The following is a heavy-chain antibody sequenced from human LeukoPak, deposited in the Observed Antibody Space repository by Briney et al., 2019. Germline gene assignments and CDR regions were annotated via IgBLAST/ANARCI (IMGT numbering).Heavy chain of an antibody. J-gene: IGHJ4*02. V-gene: IGHV4-59*05. D-gene: IGHD3-3*01. Sequence: SETLSLTCTVSGGSISSYYWSWIRQPPGKGLEWIGGIHYSGNTYYNPSLKSRVTISIDTSKNQFSLKLSSVTAADTAVYYCARLGAGPTYYDFWSGYSSFYFDYWGQGTPVTVSS. CDR2: IHYSGNT. CDR3: ARLGAGPTYYDFWSGYSSFYFDY. CDR1: GGSISSYY.